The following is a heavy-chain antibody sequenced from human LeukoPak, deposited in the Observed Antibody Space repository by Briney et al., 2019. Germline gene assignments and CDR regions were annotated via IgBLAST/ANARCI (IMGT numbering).Heavy chain of an antibody. CDR3: ARDMSTRVTPISYAFDV. D-gene: IGHD4-23*01. J-gene: IGHJ3*01. Sequence: PSETLSLTCTVSGGSISSSSYYWGWIRQPPGKGLEWIGRIYTSGSTNCNPSLESRVTMSVDTSNNQFSLKPTSVTAADTAVYYCARDMSTRVTPISYAFDVWGQGTMVTVSS. CDR2: IYTSGST. V-gene: IGHV4-39*07. CDR1: GGSISSSSYY.